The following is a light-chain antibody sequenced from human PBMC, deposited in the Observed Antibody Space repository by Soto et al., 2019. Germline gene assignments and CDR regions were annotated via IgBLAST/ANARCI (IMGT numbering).Light chain of an antibody. V-gene: IGKV3-15*01. CDR3: QQYTKWWT. CDR2: GAS. Sequence: EVVMTQSPATLSVSPGEGATLSCRASQDIGNNFAWYQQKPGQAPRLLIYGASTRATGVPDSFSGSGSGTEFTLTISSLQSEDFAVYYCQQYTKWWTFGQGTKVEIK. CDR1: QDIGNN. J-gene: IGKJ1*01.